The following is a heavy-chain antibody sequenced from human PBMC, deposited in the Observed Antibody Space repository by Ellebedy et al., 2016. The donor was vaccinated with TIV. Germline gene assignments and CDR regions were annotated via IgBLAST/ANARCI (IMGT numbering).Heavy chain of an antibody. J-gene: IGHJ6*02. CDR3: ARDREELLWFGELFFYYYYGMDV. V-gene: IGHV3-48*04. CDR2: ISSSSSTI. Sequence: GGSLRLXCAASGFTFSSYSMNWVRQAPGKGLEWVSYISSSSSTIYYADSVKGRFTISRDNAKNTLYLQMNSLRAEDTAVYYCARDREELLWFGELFFYYYYGMDVWGQGTTVTVSS. CDR1: GFTFSSYS. D-gene: IGHD3-10*01.